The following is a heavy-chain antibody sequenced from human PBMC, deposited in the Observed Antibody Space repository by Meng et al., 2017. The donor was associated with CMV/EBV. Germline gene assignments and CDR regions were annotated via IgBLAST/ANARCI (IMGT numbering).Heavy chain of an antibody. CDR3: ARHLAAIFGVDAFDI. CDR1: GFTFSDYY. CDR2: ISSSGSTI. D-gene: IGHD3-3*01. V-gene: IGHV3-11*01. J-gene: IGHJ3*02. Sequence: GESLKISCAASGFTFSDYYMSWIRQAPGKGLEWVSYISSSGSTIYYADSVKGRFTISRDNAKNSLYLQMNSLRAKDTAVYYCARHLAAIFGVDAFDIWGQGTMVTVSS.